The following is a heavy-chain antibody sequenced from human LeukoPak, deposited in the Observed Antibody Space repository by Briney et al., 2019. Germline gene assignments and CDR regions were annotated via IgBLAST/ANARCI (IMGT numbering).Heavy chain of an antibody. Sequence: PGGSLRLSCAASGFTFSGYAMDWVGQAPGKGLEWLGVISYDGSNQYYADSVKGRFTISRDNSRDTLYLQMSSLRAEDTAVYYCARDSYENSFDYWGQGTLVTVSS. CDR1: GFTFSGYA. V-gene: IGHV3-30*15. CDR2: ISYDGSNQ. D-gene: IGHD3-22*01. J-gene: IGHJ4*02. CDR3: ARDSYENSFDY.